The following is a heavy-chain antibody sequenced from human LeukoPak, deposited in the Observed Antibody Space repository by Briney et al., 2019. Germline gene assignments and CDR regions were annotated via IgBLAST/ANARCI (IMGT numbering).Heavy chain of an antibody. CDR1: GGSISSGSYY. Sequence: PSETLSLTCTVSGGSISSGSYYWSWIRQLAGKGLEWIGRIYTSGSTNYNPSLKSRVTISVDTSKNQFSLKLSSVTAADTAVYYCAREYVGPYCSSTGCFKNWFDPWGQGTLVTVSS. CDR2: IYTSGST. J-gene: IGHJ5*02. D-gene: IGHD2-2*01. V-gene: IGHV4-61*02. CDR3: AREYVGPYCSSTGCFKNWFDP.